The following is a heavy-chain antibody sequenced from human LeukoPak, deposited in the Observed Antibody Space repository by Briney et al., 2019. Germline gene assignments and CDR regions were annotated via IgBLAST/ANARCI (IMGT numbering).Heavy chain of an antibody. J-gene: IGHJ5*02. CDR2: ISHSGST. V-gene: IGHV4-34*01. Sequence: SETLSLTCAVYGESLSGYYWSWIRRRPGKGLEWIGEISHSGSTNYNPSLKSRVTISLDTSKNQFSLKVSSVTAADTAVYYCARGGRAVRPVRGIKVCNWFAPWGQGTLVTVSS. CDR1: GESLSGYY. CDR3: ARGGRAVRPVRGIKVCNWFAP. D-gene: IGHD3-10*01.